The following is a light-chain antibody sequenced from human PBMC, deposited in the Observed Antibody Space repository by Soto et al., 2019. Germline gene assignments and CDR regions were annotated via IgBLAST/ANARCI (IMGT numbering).Light chain of an antibody. J-gene: IGLJ2*01. CDR3: SSYAGNNNLV. CDR1: SSDVGGYNY. CDR2: EVS. V-gene: IGLV2-8*01. Sequence: QSALTQPPSASGSPGQSVTISCTGTSSDVGGYNYVSWYQQHPGKAPKLMIYEVSKRPSVVPDRFSGSKSGNTASLTVSGLQAEDEAEYYCSSYAGNNNLVFGGGTKVTVL.